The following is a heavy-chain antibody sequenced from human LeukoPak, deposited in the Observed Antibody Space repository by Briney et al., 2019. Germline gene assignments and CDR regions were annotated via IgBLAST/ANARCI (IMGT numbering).Heavy chain of an antibody. J-gene: IGHJ3*02. CDR1: GITFSTYA. Sequence: PGGSLRLSCAASGITFSTYAMSWVRQAPGKGLEWVSGISGSGGSTYYADAVKGRFTISRDNSKNTLYLQMNSLRAEDTAVYYCAKRATSILSDAFDIWGQGTMVTVSS. V-gene: IGHV3-23*01. CDR2: ISGSGGST. CDR3: AKRATSILSDAFDI. D-gene: IGHD5-24*01.